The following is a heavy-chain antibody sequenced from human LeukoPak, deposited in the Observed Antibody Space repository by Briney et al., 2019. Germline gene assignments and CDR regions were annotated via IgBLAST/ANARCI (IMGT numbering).Heavy chain of an antibody. V-gene: IGHV3-30*03. J-gene: IGHJ4*02. CDR2: ISYDGSNK. CDR3: ARDYFDY. Sequence: GGSLRLSCSASGFTFSSYSMHWVRQAPGKGLEWVAVISYDGSNKYHADSVKGRFTISRDNSKNTLYLQMNSLRAEDTAVYYCARDYFDYWGQGTLVTVSS. CDR1: GFTFSSYS.